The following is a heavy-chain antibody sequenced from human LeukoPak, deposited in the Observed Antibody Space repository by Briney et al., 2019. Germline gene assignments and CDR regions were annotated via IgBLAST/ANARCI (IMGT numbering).Heavy chain of an antibody. Sequence: PSETLSLTCAVYDGSFSGYYWSWIRQPPGKGLEWIGEMNHSGSTSSNPSLRSRVTISVDTSKNQFSLQLSSVTAADTAVYYCARRSNWYFDLWGRGTLVTVSS. V-gene: IGHV4-34*01. CDR1: DGSFSGYY. CDR3: ARRSNWYFDL. J-gene: IGHJ2*01. CDR2: MNHSGST.